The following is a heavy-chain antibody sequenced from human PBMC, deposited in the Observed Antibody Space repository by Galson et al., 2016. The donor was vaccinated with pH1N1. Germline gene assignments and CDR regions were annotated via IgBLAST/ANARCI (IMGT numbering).Heavy chain of an antibody. Sequence: CAASGFIIRSNYMNWVRQAPGKGLEWVPILYDDGSTYYAESVKGRFTISRDNSKNMLYLQMNSLRTEDTAVYYCARGVNVNLAEDWGQGTLVIVSS. CDR2: LYDDGST. CDR3: ARGVNVNLAED. CDR1: GFIIRSNY. V-gene: IGHV3-53*01. J-gene: IGHJ4*02. D-gene: IGHD3-16*01.